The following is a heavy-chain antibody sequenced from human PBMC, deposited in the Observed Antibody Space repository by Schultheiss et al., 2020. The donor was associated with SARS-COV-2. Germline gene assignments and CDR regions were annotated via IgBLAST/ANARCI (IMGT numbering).Heavy chain of an antibody. CDR3: ARDDRDRLQPGGYYYYAMDV. CDR1: GGSISSSNW. Sequence: SETLSLTCAVSGGSISSSNWWSWVRQPPGKGLEWIGSIYYSGITYYNSPLKSRVTISVDTSKNQFSLKLSSVTAADTAVYYCARDDRDRLQPGGYYYYAMDVWGQGTTVTVSS. CDR2: IYYSGIT. J-gene: IGHJ6*02. D-gene: IGHD5-24*01. V-gene: IGHV4-4*02.